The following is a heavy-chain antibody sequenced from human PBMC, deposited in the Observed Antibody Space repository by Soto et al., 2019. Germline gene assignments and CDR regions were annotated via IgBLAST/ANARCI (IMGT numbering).Heavy chain of an antibody. Sequence: ASVLVSWKDFGYSFTNCPIDWVRRAPGRGMEWMGWISAYSGDTNYAQKFQGRVTMTRDTSTTTAYLELRSLRSDDTAVYYCARAITRMFLGTAYWGQGTLVTVSS. CDR3: ARAITRMFLGTAY. CDR2: ISAYSGDT. J-gene: IGHJ4*02. CDR1: GYSFTNCP. V-gene: IGHV1-18*01. D-gene: IGHD5-12*01.